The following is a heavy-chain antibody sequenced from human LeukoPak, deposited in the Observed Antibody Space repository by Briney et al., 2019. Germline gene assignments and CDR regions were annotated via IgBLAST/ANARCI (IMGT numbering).Heavy chain of an antibody. V-gene: IGHV1-18*01. J-gene: IGHJ6*03. D-gene: IGHD6-13*01. Sequence: ASVKVSCKASGYTFTSYGISWVRQAPGQGLEWMGWISAYNGNTNYAQKLQGRVTMTRDTSISTAYMELSRLRSDDTAVYYCARDKQQLVSRPYYYYYYMDVWGKGTTVTVSS. CDR2: ISAYNGNT. CDR1: GYTFTSYG. CDR3: ARDKQQLVSRPYYYYYYMDV.